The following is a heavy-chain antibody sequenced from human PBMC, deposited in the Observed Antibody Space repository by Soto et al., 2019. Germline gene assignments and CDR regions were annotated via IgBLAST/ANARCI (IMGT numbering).Heavy chain of an antibody. D-gene: IGHD3-22*01. CDR1: GGTFSSYT. Sequence: QVQLVQSGAEVKKPGSSVKVSCKASGGTFSSYTISWVRQAPGQGLEWMGRIIPILGIANYAQKFQGRVTITADKSTSTGYMELSSRRSEDTAVYYCASSEDYYDSSGYYTEAGGACFDYWGQGTLVTVSS. CDR2: IIPILGIA. CDR3: ASSEDYYDSSGYYTEAGGACFDY. J-gene: IGHJ4*02. V-gene: IGHV1-69*02.